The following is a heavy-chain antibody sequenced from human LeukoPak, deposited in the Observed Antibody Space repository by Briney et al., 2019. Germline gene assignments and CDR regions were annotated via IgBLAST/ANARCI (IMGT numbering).Heavy chain of an antibody. CDR3: AKETTMVEVVITLFDY. CDR2: VSSNGDNT. Sequence: GGSLRLSCAASGFTFSSYAMNWVRQAPGKGLQWVSAVSSNGDNTYYADSVKGRFTISRDNSKHTVYLQMSSLRAEDTAVYYCAKETTMVEVVITLFDYWGQGTLVTVSS. D-gene: IGHD3-22*01. CDR1: GFTFSSYA. V-gene: IGHV3-23*01. J-gene: IGHJ4*02.